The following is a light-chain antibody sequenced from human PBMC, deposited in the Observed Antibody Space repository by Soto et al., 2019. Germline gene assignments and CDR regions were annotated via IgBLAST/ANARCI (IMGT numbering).Light chain of an antibody. CDR2: AAS. Sequence: IHLTHSPASLSASVFYRVTITFLASQGINSFLAWYQQKPGKAPKLLIYAASTLQSGVPSRFSGSGSGTDFTLTISSLQPEDFATYYCQQLERYPSTFGGGTKVDIK. CDR3: QQLERYPST. J-gene: IGKJ4*01. CDR1: QGINSF. V-gene: IGKV1-9*01.